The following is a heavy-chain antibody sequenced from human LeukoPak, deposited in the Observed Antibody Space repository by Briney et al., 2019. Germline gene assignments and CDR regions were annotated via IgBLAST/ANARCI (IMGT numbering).Heavy chain of an antibody. CDR2: VSYDGSNK. D-gene: IGHD5-24*01. CDR3: AREGGDGYNYAFDI. CDR1: GFTFSYYP. V-gene: IGHV3-30-3*01. J-gene: IGHJ3*02. Sequence: GGSLRLSCAASGFTFSYYPRHWVRQAPSKGLEWVVVVSYDGSNKYYADSVKGRFTISRDNSRNTLYLQMSSLRAEDTAIYYCAREGGDGYNYAFDIWGQGTMVTVSS.